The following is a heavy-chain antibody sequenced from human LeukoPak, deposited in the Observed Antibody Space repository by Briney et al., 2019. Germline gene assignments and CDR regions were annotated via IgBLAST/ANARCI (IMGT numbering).Heavy chain of an antibody. D-gene: IGHD3-16*01. CDR3: AKSGGGSPI. Sequence: GGSLRLSCAASGFSFSGYSMNWVRQAPGKGLEWLSYISPTNTPSYADSVKGRFTISRDNSKNTLYLQMNSLRAEDTAVYYCAKSGGGSPIWGQGTMVTVSS. J-gene: IGHJ3*02. V-gene: IGHV3-48*01. CDR1: GFSFSGYS. CDR2: ISPTNTP.